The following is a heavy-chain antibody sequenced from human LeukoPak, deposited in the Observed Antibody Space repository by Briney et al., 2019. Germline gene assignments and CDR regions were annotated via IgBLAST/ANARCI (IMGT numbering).Heavy chain of an antibody. Sequence: PSETLSLTCAVSDDSFSSHYWTWIRQPPGKGLEWIGYISYIGSTNYNPSLKSRVTISIDTSRNQFSPKLSSVTAADTAVYYCARGRDQELLWFGESGGAEYGMDVWGQGTTVTVSS. CDR1: DDSFSSHY. CDR3: ARGRDQELLWFGESGGAEYGMDV. J-gene: IGHJ6*02. CDR2: ISYIGST. V-gene: IGHV4-59*11. D-gene: IGHD3-10*01.